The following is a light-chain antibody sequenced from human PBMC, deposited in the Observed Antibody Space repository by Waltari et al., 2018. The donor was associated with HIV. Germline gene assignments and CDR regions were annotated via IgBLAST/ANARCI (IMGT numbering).Light chain of an antibody. CDR3: ATWDDSLNGVL. CDR1: NSNVGSNY. J-gene: IGLJ2*01. Sequence: QSVLTQPPSASEIPGQRVTISCTGGNSNVGSNYVYWYQQVPGTAPKLLVYRDSQPQSGVPDRFTGSKSGTSASRAISGLRSEDEADYYCATWDDSLNGVLFGGGTKLTVL. CDR2: RDS. V-gene: IGLV1-47*01.